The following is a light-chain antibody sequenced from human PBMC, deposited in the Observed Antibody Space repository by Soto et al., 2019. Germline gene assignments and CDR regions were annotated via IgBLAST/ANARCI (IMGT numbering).Light chain of an antibody. CDR3: SSYTSTTTLV. CDR2: EVS. V-gene: IGLV2-14*01. Sequence: QSVLTQPASVSGSPGQSITISCSGTSSDVGYYDYVSWYQQHPGKAPKLMISEVSNRPSGVSNRFSGSKSGNTASLTISGLQAEDEADYHCSSYTSTTTLVFGGGTKLTVL. J-gene: IGLJ2*01. CDR1: SSDVGYYDY.